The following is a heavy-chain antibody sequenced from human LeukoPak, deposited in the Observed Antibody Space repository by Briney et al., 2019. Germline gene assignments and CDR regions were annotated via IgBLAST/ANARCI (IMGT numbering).Heavy chain of an antibody. D-gene: IGHD3-3*01. J-gene: IGHJ4*02. CDR2: ISYDGSSK. CDR1: GFTFSSYG. V-gene: IGHV3-30*18. Sequence: PGRSLRLSCAASGFTFSSYGMHWVRQAPGKGLEWVAVISYDGSSKYYADSVKGRFTISRDNSKNTLYLQMNSLRAEDTAVYYCAKDSDDFWSGYYDRRWVDYWGQGTLVTVSS. CDR3: AKDSDDFWSGYYDRRWVDY.